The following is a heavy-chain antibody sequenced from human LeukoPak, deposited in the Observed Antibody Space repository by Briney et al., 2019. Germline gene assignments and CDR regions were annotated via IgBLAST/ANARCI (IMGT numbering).Heavy chain of an antibody. Sequence: GGSLRLSCAASGFTVSNKYMSWVRQAPGKGLEWVSGIYSGGNTYYADSVKGRFTISRDNSKNTLYLQMNSLRAEDTAVYYCAKDLFDDLAYYFDYWGQGTLVTVSS. V-gene: IGHV3-53*01. CDR2: IYSGGNT. J-gene: IGHJ4*02. CDR3: AKDLFDDLAYYFDY. D-gene: IGHD3-3*01. CDR1: GFTVSNKY.